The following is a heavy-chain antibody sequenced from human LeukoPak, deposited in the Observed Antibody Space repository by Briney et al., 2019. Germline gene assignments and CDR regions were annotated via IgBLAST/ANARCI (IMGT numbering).Heavy chain of an antibody. D-gene: IGHD3-10*01. CDR3: AKGYYYGSGSHY. J-gene: IGHJ4*02. CDR2: NSGSGGST. V-gene: IGHV3-23*01. CDR1: GFTFSSYA. Sequence: GGSLRLSCATSGFTFSSYAMSWVRQAPGKGLEWVSANSGSGGSTYYADSVKGRFTISRDNSKNTLYLQMNSLRAEDTAVYYCAKGYYYGSGSHYWGQGTLVTVSS.